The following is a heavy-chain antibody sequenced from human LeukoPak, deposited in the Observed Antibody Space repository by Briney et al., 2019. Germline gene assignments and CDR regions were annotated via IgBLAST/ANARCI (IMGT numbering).Heavy chain of an antibody. V-gene: IGHV1-69*04. CDR1: GGTFSSYA. CDR3: ARDQDGYNCFDY. Sequence: GASVKVSCKASGGTFSSYAISWVRQPPGQGLEWMGRIIPILGIANYAQKFQGRVTITADKSTSTAYMELRSLRSEDKAVYYCARDQDGYNCFDYWGQGTLVTVSS. CDR2: IIPILGIA. D-gene: IGHD5-24*01. J-gene: IGHJ4*02.